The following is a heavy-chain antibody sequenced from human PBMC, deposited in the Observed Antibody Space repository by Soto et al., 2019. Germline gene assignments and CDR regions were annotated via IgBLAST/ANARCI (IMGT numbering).Heavy chain of an antibody. CDR1: GYTFTNSY. V-gene: IGHV1-46*01. D-gene: IGHD2-21*02. J-gene: IGHJ4*02. CDR2: IDPSGDST. CDR3: ARRTAQYSFDY. Sequence: GASVKVSCKASGYTFTNSYIHWVRQAPGQGLEWMGIIDPSGDSTNYAQKFQGRVTMTRDTSTTMVYLELSSLRSDDTAVYYCARRTAQYSFDYWGQGTLVTVSS.